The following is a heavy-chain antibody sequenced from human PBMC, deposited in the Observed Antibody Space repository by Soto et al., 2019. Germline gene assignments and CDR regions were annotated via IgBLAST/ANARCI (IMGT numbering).Heavy chain of an antibody. V-gene: IGHV1-18*03. J-gene: IGHJ4*02. Sequence: QVHLVQSGAEVKKPGASVKVSCKGSGYAFTTYGITWVRQAPGQGLEWRGWISAHNGNTNYAQKLQGRVTVTRDTSTSTAYMELRSLISGDMAVYYCARGRYGDYGGQGALVTVSS. CDR1: GYAFTTYG. CDR2: ISAHNGNT. D-gene: IGHD1-1*01. CDR3: ARGRYGDY.